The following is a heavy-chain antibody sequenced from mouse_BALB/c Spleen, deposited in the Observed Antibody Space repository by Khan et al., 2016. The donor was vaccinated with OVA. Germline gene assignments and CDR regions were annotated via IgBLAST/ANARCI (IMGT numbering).Heavy chain of an antibody. V-gene: IGHV1S136*01. CDR3: AREETVVAAD. CDR1: GYTFTSYV. CDR2: INPYNDGT. Sequence: VQLKQSGPELVKPGASVKMSCKASGYTFTSYVMHWVKQKPGQGLEWIGYINPYNDGTKYNEKFKGKAILTSDKSSSTAYMELSSLTSEDAADYYCAREETVVAADWGQGTTLTVSS. D-gene: IGHD1-1*01. J-gene: IGHJ2*01.